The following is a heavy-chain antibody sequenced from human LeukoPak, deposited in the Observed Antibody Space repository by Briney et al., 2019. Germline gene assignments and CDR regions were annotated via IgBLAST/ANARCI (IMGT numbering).Heavy chain of an antibody. CDR1: GYTLTELS. Sequence: ASVKVSCKVSGYTLTELSMHWVRKAPGKGLEWMGGFDPEDGETIYAQKFQGRVTMTEDTSTDTAYMELSSLRSEDTAVYYCATDLGYCSGGSCDKDYWGQGTLVTVSS. CDR3: ATDLGYCSGGSCDKDY. D-gene: IGHD2-15*01. J-gene: IGHJ4*02. CDR2: FDPEDGET. V-gene: IGHV1-24*01.